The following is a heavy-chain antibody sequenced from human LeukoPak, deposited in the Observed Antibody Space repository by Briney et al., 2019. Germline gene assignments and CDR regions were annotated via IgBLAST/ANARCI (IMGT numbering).Heavy chain of an antibody. D-gene: IGHD1-26*01. CDR3: PSGSADY. V-gene: IGHV3-23*01. Sequence: GGSLRLSCAASGFTFSSYAMSRVRQAPGKGLEWVSAISASGGSTYYADSARGRFTISRDNSKNTLYLQMNSLRAEDTAVYYCPSGSADYWGQGTLVTVSS. CDR1: GFTFSSYA. J-gene: IGHJ4*02. CDR2: ISASGGST.